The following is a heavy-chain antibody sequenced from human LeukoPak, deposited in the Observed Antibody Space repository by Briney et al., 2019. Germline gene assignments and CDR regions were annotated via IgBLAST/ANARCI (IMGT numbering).Heavy chain of an antibody. CDR1: GGSFSGYY. J-gene: IGHJ4*02. CDR2: INHSGST. CDR3: ARGSSPSNYDFWSGYYKGRYYYFDY. D-gene: IGHD3-3*01. V-gene: IGHV4-34*01. Sequence: SETLSLTCAVYGGSFSGYYWSWIRQPPGKGLEWIGEINHSGSTNYNPSLKSRVTISVDTSKNQFSLKLSSVTAVDTAVYYCARGSSPSNYDFWSGYYKGRYYYFDYWGQGTLVTVSS.